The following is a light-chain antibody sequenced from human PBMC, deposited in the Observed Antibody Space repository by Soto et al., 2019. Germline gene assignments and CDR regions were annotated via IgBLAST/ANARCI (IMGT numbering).Light chain of an antibody. CDR3: QQLHGYPIT. V-gene: IGKV1-9*01. Sequence: ILLTQSPSSLSASLGERVTITCRASQGIDTALAWYQQKPGKAPKLLIYAASNFQSGVPSRFSGSGSGTHFTLTISSLQPEDFATYYCQQLHGYPITFGQGTRLEI. CDR1: QGIDTA. J-gene: IGKJ5*01. CDR2: AAS.